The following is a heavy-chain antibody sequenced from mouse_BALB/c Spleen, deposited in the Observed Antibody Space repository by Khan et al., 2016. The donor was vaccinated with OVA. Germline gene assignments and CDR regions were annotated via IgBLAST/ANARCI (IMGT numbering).Heavy chain of an antibody. CDR2: ISSLAYNF. CDR3: AGGGTGGFSY. D-gene: IGHD3-1*01. V-gene: IGHV5-15*02. J-gene: IGHJ3*01. CDR1: GFTFSDYG. Sequence: EVELVESGGGLVQPGGSRKLSCAASGFTFSDYGMAWIRQGPGKGPEWITFISSLAYNFYYADTVTGRFTISRENAKNTMYLELNSLRSEDTARYDCAGGGTGGFSYWGQGTLVTVSA.